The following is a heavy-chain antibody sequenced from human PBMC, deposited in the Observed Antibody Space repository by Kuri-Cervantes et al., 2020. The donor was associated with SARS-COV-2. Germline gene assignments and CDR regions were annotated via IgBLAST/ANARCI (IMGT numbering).Heavy chain of an antibody. CDR1: GGTFSSYA. CDR3: VVLSSLGMSPHYWYFDL. Sequence: ASVKVSCKASGGTFSSYAISWVRQAPGQGLEWMGWMNPNSGNTGYAQKFQGRVTMTRNTSISTAYMELSSLRSEDTAVYYCVVLSSLGMSPHYWYFDLWGRGTLVAVSS. J-gene: IGHJ2*01. D-gene: IGHD7-27*01. V-gene: IGHV1-8*02. CDR2: MNPNSGNT.